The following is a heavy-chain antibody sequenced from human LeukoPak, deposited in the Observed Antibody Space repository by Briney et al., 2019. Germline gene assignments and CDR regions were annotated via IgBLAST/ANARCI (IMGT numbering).Heavy chain of an antibody. V-gene: IGHV4-39*01. J-gene: IGHJ4*02. D-gene: IGHD6-19*01. CDR2: IYYSGST. Sequence: TSETLSLTCTVSDGSISSSSYYWGWIRQPPGKGLEWIGSIYYSGSTYYSPSLKSRVTISVDTSKKQFSLKLSSVTAADTAVYYCASTVAGLEDFDYWGQGILITVSS. CDR3: ASTVAGLEDFDY. CDR1: DGSISSSSYY.